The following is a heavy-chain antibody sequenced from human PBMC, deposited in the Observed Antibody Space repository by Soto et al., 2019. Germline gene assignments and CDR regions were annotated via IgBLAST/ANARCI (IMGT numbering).Heavy chain of an antibody. Sequence: SETLSLTCAVSGYSISSGYYWGWIRQPPGKGLEWIGSIYHSGSTYYNPSLRSRVTISVDTSKNQFSLKLSSVTAADTAVYYCARGFTMIVVADDAFDIWGQGTMVTVSS. CDR1: GYSISSGYY. D-gene: IGHD3-22*01. CDR3: ARGFTMIVVADDAFDI. J-gene: IGHJ3*02. CDR2: IYHSGST. V-gene: IGHV4-38-2*01.